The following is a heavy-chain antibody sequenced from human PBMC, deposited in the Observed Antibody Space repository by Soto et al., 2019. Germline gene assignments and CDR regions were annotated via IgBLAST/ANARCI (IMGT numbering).Heavy chain of an antibody. CDR1: GYTFITYD. CDR3: ARRKERSGPHYFDS. V-gene: IGHV1-8*01. CDR2: MNPSNGNA. Sequence: ASVKVSCKASGYTFITYDIHCVRQAIGQGLEWMGWMNPSNGNAGYAQKFQGRVTMTRNTSISTAYMDLSSLRSEDTAVYFCARRKERSGPHYFDSWGQGTLVTAPQ. D-gene: IGHD6-25*01. J-gene: IGHJ4*02.